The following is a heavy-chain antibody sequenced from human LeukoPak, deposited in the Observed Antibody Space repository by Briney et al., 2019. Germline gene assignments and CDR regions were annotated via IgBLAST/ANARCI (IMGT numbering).Heavy chain of an antibody. CDR2: ISAYNGNT. V-gene: IGHV1-18*01. CDR3: ASPSGSYPEDAFDI. D-gene: IGHD1-26*01. Sequence: ASVKVSCKASGYTFTSYGISWVRQAPGQGLEGMGWISAYNGNTNYAQKLQGRVTMTTDTSTSTAYMELRSLRSDDTAVYYCASPSGSYPEDAFDIWGQGTMVTVSS. CDR1: GYTFTSYG. J-gene: IGHJ3*02.